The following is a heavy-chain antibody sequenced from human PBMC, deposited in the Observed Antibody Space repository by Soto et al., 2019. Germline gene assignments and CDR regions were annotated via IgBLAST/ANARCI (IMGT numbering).Heavy chain of an antibody. J-gene: IGHJ6*02. Sequence: SETLSLTCAVSGGSISGGTYYWSWIRQPPGQGLEWIGYIYFSGSTYYNPSLKSRVIISVDTSKNQFSLRLSSVTAADTAVYYCARGDWPTQMDVWGQGTTVTVSS. V-gene: IGHV4-31*11. CDR1: GGSISGGTYY. CDR3: ARGDWPTQMDV. D-gene: IGHD2-21*01. CDR2: IYFSGST.